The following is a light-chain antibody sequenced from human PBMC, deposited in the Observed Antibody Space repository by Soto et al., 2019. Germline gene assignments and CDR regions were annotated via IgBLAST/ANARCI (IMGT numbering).Light chain of an antibody. CDR2: GAS. CDR3: QHYNSYSEA. Sequence: EIVLTQSPATLSVSPGERATLSCRASESISSNLAWYQQRPGQIPRLLIYGASTRAAGIPAGFSGSGSGTEFTLTISSLQSEDFATYYCQHYNSYSEAVGQGTKVDIK. J-gene: IGKJ1*01. CDR1: ESISSN. V-gene: IGKV3-15*01.